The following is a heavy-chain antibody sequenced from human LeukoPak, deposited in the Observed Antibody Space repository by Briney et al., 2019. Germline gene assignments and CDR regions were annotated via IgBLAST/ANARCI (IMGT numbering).Heavy chain of an antibody. CDR2: IYSGGST. CDR1: GFTVSSNY. J-gene: IGHJ4*02. V-gene: IGHV3-53*01. D-gene: IGHD6-13*01. CDR3: ARAPGSSWPPSLDY. Sequence: GGSLRLSCAASGFTVSSNYMSWVRQAPGKGLEWVSVIYSGGSTYYADSVKGRFTISRDNSKNTLYLQMNSLRAEDTAVYCCARAPGSSWPPSLDYWGQGTLVTVSS.